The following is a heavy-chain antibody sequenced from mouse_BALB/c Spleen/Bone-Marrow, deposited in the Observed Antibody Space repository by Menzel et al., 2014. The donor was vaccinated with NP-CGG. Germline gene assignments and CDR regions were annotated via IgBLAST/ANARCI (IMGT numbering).Heavy chain of an antibody. CDR2: VNPYNGGT. Sequence: VQLQQSGPELVKPGDSVKMSCKASGYTFTDYYMDWVKQSHGESFEWIGRVNPYNGGTSYNQKFKGKATLTVDKSSSTAYMELNSLTSEDSAVYYCARFPNYSYAMDYWGQGTSVTVSS. V-gene: IGHV1-19*01. J-gene: IGHJ4*01. D-gene: IGHD2-1*01. CDR1: GYTFTDYY. CDR3: ARFPNYSYAMDY.